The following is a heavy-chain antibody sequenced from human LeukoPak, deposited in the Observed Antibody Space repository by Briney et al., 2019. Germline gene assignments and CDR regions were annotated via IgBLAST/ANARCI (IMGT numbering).Heavy chain of an antibody. CDR1: GFTFSSFD. CDR3: ARGPPRGKYYYMDV. D-gene: IGHD1-1*01. V-gene: IGHV3-13*01. CDR2: IGTASDT. J-gene: IGHJ6*03. Sequence: GGSLRLSCAASGFTFSSFDMHCVRQPTGQGLEWVSTIGTASDTYYPGSVEGRFTLSRDNAKNSLYLQMNSLTAGDTAVYYCARGPPRGKYYYMDVWGKGTTVTVSS.